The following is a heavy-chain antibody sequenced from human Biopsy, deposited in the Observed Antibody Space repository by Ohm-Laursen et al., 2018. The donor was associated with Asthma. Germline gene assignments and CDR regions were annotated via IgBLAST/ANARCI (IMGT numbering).Heavy chain of an antibody. Sequence: SLRLSCAASGFVFSQCGMHWVRQGPGKGLEWVALVSSDGHNKYYEESVKGRFTISRDNSRKRLYLQINRLTVEDSAVYFCARQSGQDYGDSSGFDIWGQGTKVAVSS. CDR2: VSSDGHNK. J-gene: IGHJ3*02. CDR1: GFVFSQCG. D-gene: IGHD3-22*01. CDR3: ARQSGQDYGDSSGFDI. V-gene: IGHV3-30*03.